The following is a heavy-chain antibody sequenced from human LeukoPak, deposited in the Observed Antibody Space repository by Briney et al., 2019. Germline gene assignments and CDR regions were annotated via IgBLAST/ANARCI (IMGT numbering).Heavy chain of an antibody. V-gene: IGHV3-23*01. CDR2: ISGDGTRT. J-gene: IGHJ4*02. CDR1: GFSFSSYA. D-gene: IGHD3-16*01. CDR3: AKWPEGAMDYFDY. Sequence: GGSLRLSCAASGFSFSSYAMTWARQAPVKGLEWVSAISGDGTRTYYADSVKGRFTISRDNSKNTPYLEMSSLRVEGTAIYYCAKWPEGAMDYFDYWGQGTLVTVSS.